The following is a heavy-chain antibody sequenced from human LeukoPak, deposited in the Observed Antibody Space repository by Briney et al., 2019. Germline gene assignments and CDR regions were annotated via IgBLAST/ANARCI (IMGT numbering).Heavy chain of an antibody. CDR1: GYTFTSYG. Sequence: ASVKVSCKASGYTFTSYGISWVRQAPGQGLEWMGIMNPSSDNNTHYAQNFQGRVTMTRDTSTSTVYMEMSSLRSEDTAVYYCARTYSSSWSYCDSWGQGTLVTVSS. CDR2: MNPSSDNNT. D-gene: IGHD6-13*01. V-gene: IGHV1-46*01. CDR3: ARTYSSSWSYCDS. J-gene: IGHJ4*02.